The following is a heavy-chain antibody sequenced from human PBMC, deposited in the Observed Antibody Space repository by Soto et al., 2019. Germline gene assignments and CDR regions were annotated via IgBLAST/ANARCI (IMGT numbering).Heavy chain of an antibody. V-gene: IGHV3-23*01. CDR2: VSGSGGTT. J-gene: IGHJ4*02. CDR1: GFTFNNYA. D-gene: IGHD6-13*01. CDR3: AKLMLLGHIASAGSVY. Sequence: EVQLLESGGGLLQPGGSLRLSCAASGFTFNNYAMSWVRQAPGKGLEWVSGVSGSGGTTYYADSVKGRFTISRDNSKNRLYRQMNGLRAEVTAVYYCAKLMLLGHIASAGSVYWGQETLVTVSS.